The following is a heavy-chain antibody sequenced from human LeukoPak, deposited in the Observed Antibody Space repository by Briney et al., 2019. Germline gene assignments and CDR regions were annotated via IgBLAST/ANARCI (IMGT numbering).Heavy chain of an antibody. Sequence: GASVKVSCKASGYTFTRYYIHWVRQAPGQGLGWMAWINPNGGGTNYAQTLQGRVAVTSDSSISTAYMELSGLTSGDTAVFCCARGTGAPNYFDYWGQGTLVTVSS. CDR1: GYTFTRYY. J-gene: IGHJ4*02. CDR3: ARGTGAPNYFDY. CDR2: INPNGGGT. V-gene: IGHV1-2*02. D-gene: IGHD7-27*01.